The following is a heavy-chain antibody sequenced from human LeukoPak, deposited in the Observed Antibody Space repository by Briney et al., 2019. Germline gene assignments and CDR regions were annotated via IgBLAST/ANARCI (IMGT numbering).Heavy chain of an antibody. CDR1: GFTFSSYA. D-gene: IGHD6-13*01. CDR2: ISGSGGST. V-gene: IGHV3-23*01. CDR3: AKDIAAVIPYNWFDP. J-gene: IGHJ5*02. Sequence: PGGSLRLSCAASGFTFSSYALSWVRQAPGKGLEWVSAISGSGGSTYYADSVKGRLTISRDNSKNTLYLQMNSLRAEDTAVYYCAKDIAAVIPYNWFDPWGQGTLVTVSS.